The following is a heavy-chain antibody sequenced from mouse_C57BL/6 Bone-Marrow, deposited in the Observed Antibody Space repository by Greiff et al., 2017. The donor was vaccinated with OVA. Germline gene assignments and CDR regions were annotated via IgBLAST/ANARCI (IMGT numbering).Heavy chain of an antibody. Sequence: EVQLVESGGDLVKPGGSLKLSCAASGFTFSSYGMSWVRQTPDKRLEWVATISSGGSYTYYPDSVKGRFTISRDNAKNTLYLQMSSLKSEDTAMYYCARHEGHAMDYWGQGTSVTVSS. CDR2: ISSGGSYT. V-gene: IGHV5-6*01. CDR3: ARHEGHAMDY. J-gene: IGHJ4*01. CDR1: GFTFSSYG.